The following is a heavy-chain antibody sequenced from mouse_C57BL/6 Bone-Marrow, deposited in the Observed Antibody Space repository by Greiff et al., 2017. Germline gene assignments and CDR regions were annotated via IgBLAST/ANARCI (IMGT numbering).Heavy chain of an antibody. CDR3: ARQDLDGSEAMDY. V-gene: IGHV5-6*01. Sequence: EVQRVESGGDLVKPGGSLKLSCAASGFTFSSYGMYWVRQTPDKRLEWVATISSGGSYTYYPDSVKGRFTISRDNAKNTLYLQMRRLKTSDTAMYYCARQDLDGSEAMDYWGQGTSVTVSS. CDR2: ISSGGSYT. CDR1: GFTFSSYG. J-gene: IGHJ4*01. D-gene: IGHD1-1*01.